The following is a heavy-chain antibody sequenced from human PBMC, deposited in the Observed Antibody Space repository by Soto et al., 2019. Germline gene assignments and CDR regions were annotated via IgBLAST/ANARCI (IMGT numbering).Heavy chain of an antibody. CDR1: GFTFSSYA. CDR2: ISSNGGST. J-gene: IGHJ4*02. CDR3: VKVIGVLLGGRIAVAGTKGYFDY. Sequence: EVQLVESGGGLVQPGGSLRLSCSASGFTFSSYAMHWVRQAPGKGLEYVSAISSNGGSTYYADSVKGRFTISRDNSKNTLYLQMSSLRAEDTAVYYCVKVIGVLLGGRIAVAGTKGYFDYWGQGTLVTVSS. D-gene: IGHD6-19*01. V-gene: IGHV3-64D*08.